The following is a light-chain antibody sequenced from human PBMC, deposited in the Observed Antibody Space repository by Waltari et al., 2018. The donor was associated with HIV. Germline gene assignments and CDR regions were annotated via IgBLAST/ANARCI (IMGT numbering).Light chain of an antibody. CDR3: QTCDTDVRL. Sequence: QPVLTQSSSASASLGASVKLTCTLSSGHRTYIIAWHQQQPGKAPRYLMKLDSTGNYDTGSGVPDRFSGSSSGSARYLTGSNVQSEDEADYYRQTCDTDVRLFGGGTTLTV. CDR1: SGHRTYI. V-gene: IGLV4-60*03. CDR2: LDSTGNY. J-gene: IGLJ3*02.